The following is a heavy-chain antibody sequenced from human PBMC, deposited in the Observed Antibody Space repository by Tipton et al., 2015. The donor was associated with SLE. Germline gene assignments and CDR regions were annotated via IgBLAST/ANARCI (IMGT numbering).Heavy chain of an antibody. CDR3: ARDRPDYYFDY. V-gene: IGHV4-59*12. D-gene: IGHD1-14*01. CDR1: GGSISSYY. Sequence: TLSLTCTVSGGSISSYYWSWIRQPPGKGLEWIGYIYYRGSTYYNPSLKSRVTISVDTSKNQFSLKLSSVTAADTAVHYCARDRPDYYFDYWGQGTLVTVSS. J-gene: IGHJ4*02. CDR2: IYYRGST.